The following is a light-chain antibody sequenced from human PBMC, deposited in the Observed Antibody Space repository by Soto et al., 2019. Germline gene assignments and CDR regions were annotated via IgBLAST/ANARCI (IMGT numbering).Light chain of an antibody. J-gene: IGKJ4*01. CDR2: GAS. Sequence: EFVLTQSPGTLSLSPGERATLSCRASQSVGSNSLAWYQQKPGQAPRILIYGASTRATGIPDRFSGSGSGTDFTITISRREPEDFAVYYCQQYGSSPPLTFGGGTKVEIK. CDR3: QQYGSSPPLT. V-gene: IGKV3-20*01. CDR1: QSVGSNS.